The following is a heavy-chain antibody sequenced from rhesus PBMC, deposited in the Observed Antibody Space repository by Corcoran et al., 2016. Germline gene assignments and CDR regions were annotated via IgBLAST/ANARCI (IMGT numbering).Heavy chain of an antibody. V-gene: IGHV4-99*01. Sequence: QVQLQESGPGLVKPSETLSLTCAVSGYSISSGYNWGGIRPPPGKGLEYIGYISGSSGSTYYNPSLKCRVTISKDTSKHQFSLKLSSVTAADTAVYYCARRGSYSGIDDWGQGVLVTVSS. CDR2: ISGSSGST. CDR3: ARRGSYSGIDD. CDR1: GYSISSGYN. D-gene: IGHD3-16*01. J-gene: IGHJ4*01.